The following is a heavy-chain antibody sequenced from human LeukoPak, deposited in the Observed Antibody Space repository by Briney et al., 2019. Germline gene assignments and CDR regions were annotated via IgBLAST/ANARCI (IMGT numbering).Heavy chain of an antibody. V-gene: IGHV3-7*03. J-gene: IGHJ4*02. CDR1: GFTFSNYW. Sequence: GGSLRLSCVASGFTFSNYWMAWLRQAPGKGLEWVASIKQDGGETFYVDSVRGRFSISRDNAKNSLYLQMNSLRADDTAVYHCAREDRSCYYHWGQGTLVTVSS. CDR3: AREDRSCYYH. D-gene: IGHD2-15*01. CDR2: IKQDGGET.